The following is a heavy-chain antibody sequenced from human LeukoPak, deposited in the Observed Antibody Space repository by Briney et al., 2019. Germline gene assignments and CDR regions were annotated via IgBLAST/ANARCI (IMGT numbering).Heavy chain of an antibody. Sequence: GGSLRLSCAAFGFTFSSYAMSWVRQAPGKGLEWVSAISGSGGSTYYADSVKGRFTISRDNSKNTLYLQMNSLRAEDTAVYYCAKDLASVVPAARFDYWGQGTLVTVSS. CDR1: GFTFSSYA. D-gene: IGHD2-2*01. CDR3: AKDLASVVPAARFDY. J-gene: IGHJ4*02. V-gene: IGHV3-23*01. CDR2: ISGSGGST.